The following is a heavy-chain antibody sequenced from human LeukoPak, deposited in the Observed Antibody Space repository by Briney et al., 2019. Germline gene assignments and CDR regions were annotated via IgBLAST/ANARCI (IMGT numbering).Heavy chain of an antibody. D-gene: IGHD5-18*01. CDR2: INTNNGNS. CDR1: GYTFTSYA. Sequence: EASVKVSCKASGYTFTSYAMNWVRQAPGQGLEWKGWINTNNGNSMYAQGFTGRFVFSLDTSVSTAYLRINGLKAEDTAVYYCARPLRGYSYGYDLHFDYWGQGTLVTVSS. CDR3: ARPLRGYSYGYDLHFDY. J-gene: IGHJ4*02. V-gene: IGHV7-4-1*02.